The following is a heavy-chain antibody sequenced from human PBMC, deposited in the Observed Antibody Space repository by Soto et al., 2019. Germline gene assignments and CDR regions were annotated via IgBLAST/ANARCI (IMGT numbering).Heavy chain of an antibody. CDR3: ARLAGLATISYYFDY. CDR2: IYYRGNT. V-gene: IGHV4-39*01. Sequence: QLQLQESGPGLVKPSETLSLTCSVSGDSINSDNYYWGWIRQPPGKGLEWIGSIYYRGNTYYNPSIKTRVTISLDKSKSQFSLKLNSVTAADSAVYFCARLAGLATISYYFDYWGQGTLVTVSS. D-gene: IGHD3-9*01. J-gene: IGHJ4*02. CDR1: GDSINSDNYY.